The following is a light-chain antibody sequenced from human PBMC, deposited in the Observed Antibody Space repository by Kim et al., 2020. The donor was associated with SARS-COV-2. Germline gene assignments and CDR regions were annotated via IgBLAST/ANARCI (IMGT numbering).Light chain of an antibody. V-gene: IGKV3-20*01. J-gene: IGKJ1*01. CDR2: GAS. CDR3: QQHGSAPWT. CDR1: QSLSSGY. Sequence: PAASATLSCRASQSLSSGYLGMYQQKPGQAPRLLIYGASSRATGIPDRFSGSGSGTDFTLTISRLEPEDFAVYYCQQHGSAPWTFGQGANVEIK.